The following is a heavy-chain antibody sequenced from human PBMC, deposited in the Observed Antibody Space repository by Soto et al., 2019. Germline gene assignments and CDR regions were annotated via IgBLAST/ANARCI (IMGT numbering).Heavy chain of an antibody. CDR1: GGSISSGGYY. V-gene: IGHV4-31*03. CDR3: AREDRQKYFFDY. Sequence: SETLSLTCTVSGGSISSGGYYWSWIRQHPGKGLEWIGYIYYSGSTYYNPSLKSRVTISVDTSKNQFSLKLSSVTAADTAVYYCAREDRQKYFFDYWGQGTLVTVSS. J-gene: IGHJ4*02. CDR2: IYYSGST.